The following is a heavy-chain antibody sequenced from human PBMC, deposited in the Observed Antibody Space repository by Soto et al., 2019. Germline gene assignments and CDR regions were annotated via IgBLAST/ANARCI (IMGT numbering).Heavy chain of an antibody. J-gene: IGHJ4*02. CDR1: GFTFRSYA. Sequence: EVQLLESGGGLVQPGGSLRLSCAASGFTFRSYALSWVRQAPGKGLEWVSAISGGGGDSTYYADSVKGRFTISRDDSKNTLFLQMSSLRAEDTAVYYCARVGYILVVPTTPDYWGQGTLVTVSS. D-gene: IGHD2-2*01. V-gene: IGHV3-23*01. CDR3: ARVGYILVVPTTPDY. CDR2: ISGGGGDST.